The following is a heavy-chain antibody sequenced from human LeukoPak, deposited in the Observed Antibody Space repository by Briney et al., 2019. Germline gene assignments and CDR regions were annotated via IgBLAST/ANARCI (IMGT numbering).Heavy chain of an antibody. CDR2: ISSSSSYI. CDR3: ARDLYTGTTGIPQWFDP. D-gene: IGHD1-1*01. V-gene: IGHV3-21*01. J-gene: IGHJ5*02. Sequence: PGGSLRLSCAASGFTLSSYSMNWVRQAPGKGLEWVSSISSSSSYIYYADSVKGRFTISRDNAKNSLYLQMNSLRAEDTAVYYCARDLYTGTTGIPQWFDPWGQGTLVTVSS. CDR1: GFTLSSYS.